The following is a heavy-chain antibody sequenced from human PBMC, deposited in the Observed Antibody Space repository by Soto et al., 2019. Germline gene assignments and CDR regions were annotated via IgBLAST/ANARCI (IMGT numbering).Heavy chain of an antibody. CDR3: ARRYSSSWYYYYYGMDV. CDR1: GYTFTSYD. V-gene: IGHV1-8*01. D-gene: IGHD6-13*01. J-gene: IGHJ6*02. Sequence: QVQLVQSGAEVKKPGASVKVSCKASGYTFTSYDINWVRQATGQGLEWMGWMNPNSGNTGYAQKFQGRVTMPRTTSTCTAYMELSSLRSEDTAVYYCARRYSSSWYYYYYGMDVWGQGTTVTVSS. CDR2: MNPNSGNT.